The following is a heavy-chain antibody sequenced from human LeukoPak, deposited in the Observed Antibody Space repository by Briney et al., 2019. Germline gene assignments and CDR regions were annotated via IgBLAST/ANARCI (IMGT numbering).Heavy chain of an antibody. CDR2: IIPNLGIA. V-gene: IGHV1-69*04. D-gene: IGHD5-24*01. Sequence: SVKVSCKASGGTFSSYAISWVRQAPGQGLEWMGRIIPNLGIANYAQKFQGRVTITADKSTSTAYMELSSLRSEDSAVYYCARSVEMATIVDYYYYGMDVWGQGTTVTVSS. J-gene: IGHJ6*02. CDR3: ARSVEMATIVDYYYYGMDV. CDR1: GGTFSSYA.